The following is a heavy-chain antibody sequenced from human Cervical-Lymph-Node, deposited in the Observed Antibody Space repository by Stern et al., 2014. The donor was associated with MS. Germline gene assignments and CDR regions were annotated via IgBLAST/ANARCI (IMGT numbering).Heavy chain of an antibody. Sequence: EVQLVQSGGGVVQPGGSLRLSCAASGFIVSSNYMTWVRQAPGKGLEWVSVIYRDGSTYYTDSVKGRFTISRPNSKNTGYLQMNSLRAEDTAVYFCARDSDDSGYNYWGQGTLVTVSS. CDR2: IYRDGST. J-gene: IGHJ4*02. V-gene: IGHV3-53*04. CDR3: ARDSDDSGYNY. CDR1: GFIVSSNY. D-gene: IGHD3-22*01.